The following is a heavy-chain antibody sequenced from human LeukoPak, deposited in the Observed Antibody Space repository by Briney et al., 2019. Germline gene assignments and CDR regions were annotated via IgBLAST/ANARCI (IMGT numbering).Heavy chain of an antibody. CDR2: ITPYKGDT. Sequence: ASVKVSCKASGGTFSSYAISWVRQAPGQGLEWMGWITPYKGDTNYAQKVQDSVTMTADTSTNTAYMELRSLRSDDTAVYCCARDLTDLWTGYYFRLHYWGQGTLVTVSS. V-gene: IGHV1-18*01. D-gene: IGHD3/OR15-3a*01. J-gene: IGHJ4*02. CDR3: ARDLTDLWTGYYFRLHY. CDR1: GGTFSSYA.